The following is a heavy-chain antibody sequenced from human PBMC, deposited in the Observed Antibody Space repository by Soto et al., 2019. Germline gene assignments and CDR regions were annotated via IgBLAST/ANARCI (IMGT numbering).Heavy chain of an antibody. CDR2: SSPRGDTI. CDR3: AKGPHTNVGWPYYFES. V-gene: IGHV3-48*02. CDR1: GFSLANYP. D-gene: IGHD6-19*01. Sequence: LXLSCVASGFSLANYPMNWVRQTPGKGLEWISYSSPRGDTIYYADSVEGRFTISRDNARNSLSLHMSSLRDEDSALYYCAKGPHTNVGWPYYFESWGQGVPVTVS. J-gene: IGHJ4*02.